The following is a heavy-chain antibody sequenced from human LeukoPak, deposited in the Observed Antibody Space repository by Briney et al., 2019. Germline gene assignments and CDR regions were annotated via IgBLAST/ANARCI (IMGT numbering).Heavy chain of an antibody. CDR1: GGSISSSSKY. Sequence: SETLSLTCTVSGGSISSSSKYWGWIRQRPGKGLEWIGTIYYSGSTYYNPSLKSRVTISVDTSKLQFSLMLTSVTAADTAVYYCATHGSYYYYSDVWGKGTTVTVSS. CDR3: ATHGSYYYYSDV. J-gene: IGHJ6*03. CDR2: IYYSGST. D-gene: IGHD3-16*01. V-gene: IGHV4-39*01.